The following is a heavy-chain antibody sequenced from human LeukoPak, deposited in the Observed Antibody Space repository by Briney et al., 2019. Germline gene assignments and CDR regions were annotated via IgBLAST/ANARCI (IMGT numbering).Heavy chain of an antibody. CDR3: ARAGGVFVHYFDY. CDR1: GFTFSSYA. V-gene: IGHV3-30*01. D-gene: IGHD3-16*01. Sequence: GGSLRLSCSASGFTFSSYAMHELRHAPGKALEGGAVISYDGSNKYYADSVKGRFTISRDNSKNTLYLQMNSLRAEDTAVYYCARAGGVFVHYFDYWGQGTLVTVSS. CDR2: ISYDGSNK. J-gene: IGHJ4*02.